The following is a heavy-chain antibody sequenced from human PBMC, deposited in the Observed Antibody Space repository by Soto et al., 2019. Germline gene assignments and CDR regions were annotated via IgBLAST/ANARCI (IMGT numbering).Heavy chain of an antibody. CDR1: GFTFNTYG. CDR2: IWYDGSNK. D-gene: IGHD2-15*01. V-gene: IGHV3-33*08. J-gene: IGHJ6*02. Sequence: QVQLVESGGGVVQPGGSLRLSCTTSGFTFNTYGMHWVRQAPGKGLEWVAIIWYDGSNKYYADSVKGRFTISRDKSKNTLNLQMNSLRAEDTALYYCARSDCTGAYCYSWRCNYGVDVWGQGTTVTVSS. CDR3: ARSDCTGAYCYSWRCNYGVDV.